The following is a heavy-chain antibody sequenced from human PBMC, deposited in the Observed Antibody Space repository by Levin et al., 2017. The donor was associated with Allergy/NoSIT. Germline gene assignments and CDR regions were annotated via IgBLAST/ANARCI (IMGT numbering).Heavy chain of an antibody. D-gene: IGHD3-3*01. J-gene: IGHJ4*02. V-gene: IGHV4-39*07. CDR1: NGSISNSRYY. CDR3: ASTFGVVSNNFDY. CDR2: IYYSGST. Sequence: KPSETLSLTCTVSNGSISNSRYYWGWIRQPPGKGLEWIGSIYYSGSTYYNPSLKSRVTISVDTSKNQFFLKINSVTAADTAIYYCASTFGVVSNNFDYWGQGTLVTVSS.